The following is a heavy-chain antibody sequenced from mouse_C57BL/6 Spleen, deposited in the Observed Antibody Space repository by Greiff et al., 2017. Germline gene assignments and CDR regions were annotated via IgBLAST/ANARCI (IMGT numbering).Heavy chain of an antibody. V-gene: IGHV1-47*01. CDR3: AGSCAFFYPFDY. J-gene: IGHJ2*01. CDR2: FHPSNGDT. CDR1: GYTFTTYS. D-gene: IGHD6-1*01. Sequence: VQLQQPGAELVKPGASVKMSCKASGYTFTTYSIEWMKQNPGQGLEWIGNFHPSNGDTNYNEKFKGKATLTVAKSSNTVYLQLSRLTSDDAAVDYCAGSCAFFYPFDYWGQGTTLTVSS.